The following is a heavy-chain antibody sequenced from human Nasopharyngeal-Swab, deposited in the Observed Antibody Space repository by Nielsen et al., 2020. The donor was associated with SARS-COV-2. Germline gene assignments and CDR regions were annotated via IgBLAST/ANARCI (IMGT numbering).Heavy chain of an antibody. CDR3: AKYRTYCTSTSCASFDY. Sequence: GESLKISCAASGFTFSSYAMSWVRQAPGKGLEWVSAISASGGSTFYTDSVKGRFTISRDNSKNTLYLQMNSLRAEDTAVYYCAKYRTYCTSTSCASFDYWGQGTLVTVSS. CDR2: ISASGGST. D-gene: IGHD2-2*01. J-gene: IGHJ4*02. V-gene: IGHV3-23*01. CDR1: GFTFSSYA.